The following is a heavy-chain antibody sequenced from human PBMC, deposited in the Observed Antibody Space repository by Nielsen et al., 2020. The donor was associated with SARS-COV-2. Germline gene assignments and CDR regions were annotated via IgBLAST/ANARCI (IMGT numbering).Heavy chain of an antibody. CDR1: GGTFSSYA. CDR2: IIPIFGTA. V-gene: IGHV1-69*13. J-gene: IGHJ6*02. Sequence: SVKVSCKASGGTFSSYAISWVRQAPGQGLEWMGGIIPIFGTANYAQKFQGRVTITADESTSTAYMELSSLRSEDTAVYHCARDQRRDSSSWYSVLLGMDVWGQGTTVTVSS. D-gene: IGHD6-13*01. CDR3: ARDQRRDSSSWYSVLLGMDV.